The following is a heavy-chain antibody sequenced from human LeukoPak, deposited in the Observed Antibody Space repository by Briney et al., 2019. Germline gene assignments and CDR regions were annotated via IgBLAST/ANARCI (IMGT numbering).Heavy chain of an antibody. CDR3: ARMTYYYDSSGYWQNFDY. J-gene: IGHJ4*02. Sequence: ASVKVSCKASGYTFTGYYMHWERQAPGQGLEWMGWINPNSGGTNYAQKFQGRVTMTRDTSISTAYMELSRLRSDDTAVYYCARMTYYYDSSGYWQNFDYWGQGTLVTVSS. D-gene: IGHD3-22*01. CDR1: GYTFTGYY. CDR2: INPNSGGT. V-gene: IGHV1-2*02.